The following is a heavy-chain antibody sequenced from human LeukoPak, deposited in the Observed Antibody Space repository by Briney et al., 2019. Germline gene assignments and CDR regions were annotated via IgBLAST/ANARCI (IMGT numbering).Heavy chain of an antibody. J-gene: IGHJ4*02. CDR3: TALARDY. Sequence: GGSLRLSCAASGFTFSSYAMSWVRQAPGKGLEWVSVIHNDGSTYYADSVKGRFTISRDNSKNTLYLQMNSLRVEDTAVYYCTALARDYWGQGTLVTVSS. CDR2: IHNDGST. V-gene: IGHV3-23*03. CDR1: GFTFSSYA. D-gene: IGHD3-3*02.